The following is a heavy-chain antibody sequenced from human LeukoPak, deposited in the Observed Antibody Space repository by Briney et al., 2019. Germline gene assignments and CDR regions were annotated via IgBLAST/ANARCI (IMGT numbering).Heavy chain of an antibody. J-gene: IGHJ6*02. D-gene: IGHD5-18*01. V-gene: IGHV4-59*08. CDR1: GGSISSYY. Sequence: SETLSLTCTVSGGSISSYYWSWIRQSPGKGLEWIGYIYDSGSTKYNPSLKSRVTISLDRSRDQFSLKLRSVTAADTAVYYCARYGINYYYGLDVWGQGTTVTVSS. CDR2: IYDSGST. CDR3: ARYGINYYYGLDV.